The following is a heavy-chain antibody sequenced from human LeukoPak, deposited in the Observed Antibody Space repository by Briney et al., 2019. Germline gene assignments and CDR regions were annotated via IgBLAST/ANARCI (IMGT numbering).Heavy chain of an antibody. CDR2: IIPIFGTA. Sequence: SSAKVSCKASGGTLSSYAISWVRQAPGQGLEWMGGIIPIFGTANYAQKFQGRVTITADESTSTAYMELSSLRSEDTAVYYCARDHELGYCSGGSCYSGSFDYWGQGTLATVSS. J-gene: IGHJ4*02. D-gene: IGHD2-15*01. V-gene: IGHV1-69*01. CDR3: ARDHELGYCSGGSCYSGSFDY. CDR1: GGTLSSYA.